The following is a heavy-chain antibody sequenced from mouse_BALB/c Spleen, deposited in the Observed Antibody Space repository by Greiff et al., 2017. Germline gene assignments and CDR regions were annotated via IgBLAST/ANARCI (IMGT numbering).Heavy chain of an antibody. D-gene: IGHD4-1*01. Sequence: DLVKPGASVKLSCKASGYTFTSYWINWIKQRPGQGLEWIGRIAPGSGSTYYNEMFKGKATLTVDTSSSTAYIQLSSLSSEDSAVYFCARTGTETMDYRGQGTSGTVSS. CDR2: IAPGSGST. J-gene: IGHJ4*01. V-gene: IGHV1S41*01. CDR3: ARTGTETMDY. CDR1: GYTFTSYW.